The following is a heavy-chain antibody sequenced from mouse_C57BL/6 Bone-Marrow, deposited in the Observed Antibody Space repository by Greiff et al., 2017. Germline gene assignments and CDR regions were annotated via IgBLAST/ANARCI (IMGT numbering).Heavy chain of an antibody. Sequence: EVKVVESGGGLVQPGGSLKLSCAASGFTFSDYYMYWVRQTPEKRLEWVAYISNGGGSTYYPDTVKGRFTISRDNAKNTLYLQMSRLKSEDTAMYYCARRAGTVFDYWGQGTTLTVSS. V-gene: IGHV5-12*01. CDR3: ARRAGTVFDY. CDR1: GFTFSDYY. CDR2: ISNGGGST. D-gene: IGHD4-1*01. J-gene: IGHJ2*01.